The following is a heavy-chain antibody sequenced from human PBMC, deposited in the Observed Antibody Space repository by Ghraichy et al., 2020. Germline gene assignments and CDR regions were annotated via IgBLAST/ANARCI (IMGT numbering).Heavy chain of an antibody. CDR3: AKEGDSSGYSYFDY. J-gene: IGHJ4*02. V-gene: IGHV3-23*01. CDR1: GFTFSNYA. Sequence: GGSLRLSCAVSGFTFSNYAMSWVRQAPGKGLEWVSGISGSAGTTHYAESVKGRFTISRDNSKNTLYLQMDYLRAEDTAVYYCAKEGDSSGYSYFDYWGQGTLVTVSP. D-gene: IGHD3-22*01. CDR2: ISGSAGTT.